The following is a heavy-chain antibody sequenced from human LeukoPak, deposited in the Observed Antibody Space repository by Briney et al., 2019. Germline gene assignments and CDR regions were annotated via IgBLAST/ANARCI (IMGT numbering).Heavy chain of an antibody. J-gene: IGHJ5*02. Sequence: GGSLRLSCAASGFSISTYPMHWVRQTPGKGLEWVAAISPDGTGKPYADSVKGRFTISRDNSRNTLDLQMDSLRDEDTAIYYCAREDSSSGRAGIFGFSWGQGTLVTVSS. D-gene: IGHD6-19*01. CDR2: ISPDGTGK. CDR3: AREDSSSGRAGIFGFS. V-gene: IGHV3-30*04. CDR1: GFSISTYP.